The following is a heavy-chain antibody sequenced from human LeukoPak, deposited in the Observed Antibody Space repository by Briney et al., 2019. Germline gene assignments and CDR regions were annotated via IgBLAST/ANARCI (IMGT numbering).Heavy chain of an antibody. Sequence: PSETLSLTCTVSGGSISSSSYYWGWIRQPPGKGLEWIGSIYYSGSTYYNPSLKSRVTISVDTSKNQFSLKLSSVTAADTAVYYCARDPTYSSSWYDIWGQGTMVTVSS. J-gene: IGHJ3*02. CDR3: ARDPTYSSSWYDI. CDR1: GGSISSSSYY. V-gene: IGHV4-39*07. D-gene: IGHD6-13*01. CDR2: IYYSGST.